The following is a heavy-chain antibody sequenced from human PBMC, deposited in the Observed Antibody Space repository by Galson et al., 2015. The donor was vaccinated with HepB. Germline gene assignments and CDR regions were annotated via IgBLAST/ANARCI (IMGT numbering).Heavy chain of an antibody. CDR1: GFTFSSYG. CDR3: AKDHRERNAYFDY. J-gene: IGHJ4*02. CDR2: ISYDGSNK. Sequence: SLRLSCAASGFTFSSYGMHWVRQAPGKGLEWVAVISYDGSNKYYADSVKGRFTISRDNSKNTLYLQMNGLRAEDTAVYYCAKDHRERNAYFDYWGQGTLVTVSS. V-gene: IGHV3-30*18. D-gene: IGHD5-24*01.